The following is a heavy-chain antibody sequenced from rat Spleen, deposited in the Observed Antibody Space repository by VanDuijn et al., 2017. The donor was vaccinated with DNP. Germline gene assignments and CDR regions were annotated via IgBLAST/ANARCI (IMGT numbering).Heavy chain of an antibody. CDR2: INKYRSKF. Sequence: VQLVESGGVLVQAGRPLKLSCAASGFNFNDYWMGRVRRARGKGLEWIGQINKYRSKFTYTPSLKDKFTISRDNAQNTLYLQMSKLISEDTAIYYCARGPNYGGYLDYFDYWGQGVMVTVSS. CDR3: ARGPNYGGYLDYFDY. D-gene: IGHD1-11*01. CDR1: GFNFNDYW. J-gene: IGHJ2*01. V-gene: IGHV4-2*01.